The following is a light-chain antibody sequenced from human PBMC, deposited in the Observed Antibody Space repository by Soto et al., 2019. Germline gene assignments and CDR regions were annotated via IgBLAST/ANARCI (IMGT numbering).Light chain of an antibody. CDR2: EDN. V-gene: IGLV6-57*04. CDR1: SGSIARNY. Sequence: NFMLTQPHSVSESPGKTVTISCTRSSGSIARNYVQWYQQRPGSAPTTLIYEDNQRPSGVPDRFSGSIDSSSNSASLTISGLKTEDEAVYYCQSYDSSNPVVFGGGTKVTVL. CDR3: QSYDSSNPVV. J-gene: IGLJ2*01.